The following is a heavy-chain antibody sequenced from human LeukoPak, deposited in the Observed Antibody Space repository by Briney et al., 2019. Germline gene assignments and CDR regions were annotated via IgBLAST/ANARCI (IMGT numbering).Heavy chain of an antibody. CDR1: GFTFSSYT. J-gene: IGHJ3*02. CDR3: ASGAYGDYGAFDI. CDR2: ISGRGEST. D-gene: IGHD4-17*01. V-gene: IGHV3-23*01. Sequence: TGGSLRLSCAASGFTFSSYTMSWVRQAPGKGLEWLSAISGRGESTFYAPSVKGRFAISRDNSKNTLYLQMNSLRAEDTAVYYCASGAYGDYGAFDIWGQGTMVTVSS.